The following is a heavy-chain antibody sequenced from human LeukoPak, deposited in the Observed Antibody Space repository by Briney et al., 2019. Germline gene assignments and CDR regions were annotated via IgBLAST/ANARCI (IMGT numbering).Heavy chain of an antibody. D-gene: IGHD1-20*01. J-gene: IGHJ5*02. CDR1: GGSFSGYY. CDR2: INHMGST. Sequence: SETLSLTCAVYGGSFSGYYWSWIRQPPGKGLEWVGEINHMGSTNYNPSLKSRVPISQNTPKNQFSLKLSSVTAADTAVYYCARRPIGITGRGFSFDPWGQGTLVTVSS. CDR3: ARRPIGITGRGFSFDP. V-gene: IGHV4-34*01.